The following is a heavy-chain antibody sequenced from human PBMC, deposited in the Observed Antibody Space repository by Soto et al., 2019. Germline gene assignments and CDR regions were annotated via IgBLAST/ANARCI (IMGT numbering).Heavy chain of an antibody. CDR1: GYTFTSYG. CDR2: ISAYNGNT. V-gene: IGHV1-18*04. Sequence: ASVKVSCKASGYTFTSYGISWVRQAPGQGLEWMGWISAYNGNTNYAQKLQGRVTMTTDTSTSTAYMEVRSLRSDDTAVYYCARERVVTVPLDYWGQGTLVTVSS. J-gene: IGHJ4*02. CDR3: ARERVVTVPLDY. D-gene: IGHD3-3*01.